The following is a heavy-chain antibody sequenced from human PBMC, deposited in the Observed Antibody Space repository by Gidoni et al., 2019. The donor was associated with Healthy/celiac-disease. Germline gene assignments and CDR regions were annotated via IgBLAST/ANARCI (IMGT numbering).Heavy chain of an antibody. V-gene: IGHV3-23*01. CDR3: AKTGPGAAAGTPYYYFDY. J-gene: IGHJ4*02. CDR1: GFTFGSYA. Sequence: EVQLLESGGGLVQPGGSLRLSCAASGFTFGSYAMRWVRQAPGTGLEWVSAISGSGGSTYYADSVKGRFTISRDNSKNTLYLQMNSLRAEDTAVYYCAKTGPGAAAGTPYYYFDYWGQGTLVTVSS. CDR2: ISGSGGST. D-gene: IGHD6-13*01.